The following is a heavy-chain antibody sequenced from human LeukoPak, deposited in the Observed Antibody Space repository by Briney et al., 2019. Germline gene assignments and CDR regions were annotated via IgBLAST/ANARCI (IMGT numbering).Heavy chain of an antibody. CDR1: GYTFTDYY. CDR3: ARGEGSSIDY. V-gene: IGHV1-2*02. Sequence: ASVNVSCKASGYTFTDYYMHWVRQAPGQGLEWMVWINTDSGGTNYAQKFQGRVTMTIDTSISTAYLELTRLTSDDTAVYYCARGEGSSIDYWGQGTLVTVSS. CDR2: INTDSGGT. D-gene: IGHD6-13*01. J-gene: IGHJ4*02.